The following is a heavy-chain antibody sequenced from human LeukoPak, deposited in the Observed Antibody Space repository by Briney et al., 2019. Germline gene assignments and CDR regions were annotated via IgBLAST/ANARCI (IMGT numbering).Heavy chain of an antibody. J-gene: IGHJ4*02. CDR1: GYTFITHG. Sequence: ASVKVSCKASGYTFITHGISWVRQAPGQGLEWMGWVSAYNGNTYYAQKLQGRVIMTTDTSTSTAYMELRSLRSDDTAVYYCARDRQDDSNLDYWGQGTLVTVSS. V-gene: IGHV1-18*01. D-gene: IGHD4-11*01. CDR2: VSAYNGNT. CDR3: ARDRQDDSNLDY.